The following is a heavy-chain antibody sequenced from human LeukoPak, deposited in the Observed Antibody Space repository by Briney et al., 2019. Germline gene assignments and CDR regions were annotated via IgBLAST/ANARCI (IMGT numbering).Heavy chain of an antibody. CDR3: AKGNGYSSSWYATFDY. D-gene: IGHD6-13*01. J-gene: IGHJ4*02. CDR1: GFTLSNSA. CDR2: ISGSGGST. Sequence: GGSLRLSCAASGFTLSNSAMTWVRQAPGKGLEWVSAISGSGGSTYYADSVKGRFTISRDNSKNTLYLQMNSLRAEDTAVYYCAKGNGYSSSWYATFDYWGQGTLVTVSS. V-gene: IGHV3-23*01.